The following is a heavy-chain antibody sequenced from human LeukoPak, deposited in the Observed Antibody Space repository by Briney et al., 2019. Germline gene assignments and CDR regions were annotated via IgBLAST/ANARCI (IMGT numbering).Heavy chain of an antibody. V-gene: IGHV3-7*03. Sequence: AGRSLRLSCAASGFSFSNYAMTWVRQAPGKGLEWVANIGQDGGEKYYVDSVKGRFTISRDNTRDSLYLQMNSLRAEDTALYCERLQGGRYWGRGTQGTVSS. CDR3: RLQGGRY. CDR2: IGQDGGEK. D-gene: IGHD3-16*01. J-gene: IGHJ4*02. CDR1: GFSFSNYA.